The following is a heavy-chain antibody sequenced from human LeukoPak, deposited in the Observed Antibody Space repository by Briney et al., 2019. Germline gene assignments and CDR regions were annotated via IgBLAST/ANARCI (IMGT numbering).Heavy chain of an antibody. Sequence: GGSLRLSCAASGFIFNNYWMTWVRQAPGKGLEWVANIKQDGSVVHYVDSVTGRFTVSRDNARISLYLQMNSLRAEDTAQYYCARDRSYHETSTWYDAFDVWGQGTMVTVSS. CDR1: GFIFNNYW. CDR2: IKQDGSVV. CDR3: ARDRSYHETSTWYDAFDV. D-gene: IGHD2/OR15-2a*01. V-gene: IGHV3-7*01. J-gene: IGHJ3*01.